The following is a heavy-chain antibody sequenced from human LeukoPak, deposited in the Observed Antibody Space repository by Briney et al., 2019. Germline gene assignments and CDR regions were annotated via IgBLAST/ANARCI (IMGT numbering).Heavy chain of an antibody. J-gene: IGHJ4*02. V-gene: IGHV1-18*01. D-gene: IGHD5-12*01. Sequence: ASVKVSCKASGYTFTSYGISWVRQAPGQGLEWMGWISAYNGNTNYAQKLQGRVTMTRDTSTSTVYMELSSLRSEDTAVYYCARGGYSGYDFVMVWYWGQGTLVTVSS. CDR1: GYTFTSYG. CDR3: ARGGYSGYDFVMVWY. CDR2: ISAYNGNT.